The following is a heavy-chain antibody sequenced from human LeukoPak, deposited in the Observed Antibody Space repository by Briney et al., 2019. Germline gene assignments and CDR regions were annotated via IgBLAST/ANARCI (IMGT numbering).Heavy chain of an antibody. Sequence: GGSLRLSCATSGFTFSSYGMSWVRQAPGKGLEWVANIKQDGSETYYADSVKGRFTISRDDAKNSLYLQMNSLRAEDTAVYYCAEDSVFYGSDSWYFDYWGQGTLVTVSS. CDR3: AEDSVFYGSDSWYFDY. CDR2: IKQDGSET. V-gene: IGHV3-7*01. CDR1: GFTFSSYG. J-gene: IGHJ4*02. D-gene: IGHD3-10*01.